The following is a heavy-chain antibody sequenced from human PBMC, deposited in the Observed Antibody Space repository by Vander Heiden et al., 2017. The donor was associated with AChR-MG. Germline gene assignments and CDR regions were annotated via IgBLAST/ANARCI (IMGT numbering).Heavy chain of an antibody. CDR3: ARDGIVGPSDAFDI. CDR2: IYYSGST. Sequence: QVQLQESGPGLVKPSETLSLTCTVSGGPISSYYWSWIRQPPGKGLEWIGYIYYSGSTNYNPSLKSRVTISVDTSKNQFSLKLSSVTAADTAVYYCARDGIVGPSDAFDIWGQGTMVTVSS. J-gene: IGHJ3*02. D-gene: IGHD1-26*01. V-gene: IGHV4-59*01. CDR1: GGPISSYY.